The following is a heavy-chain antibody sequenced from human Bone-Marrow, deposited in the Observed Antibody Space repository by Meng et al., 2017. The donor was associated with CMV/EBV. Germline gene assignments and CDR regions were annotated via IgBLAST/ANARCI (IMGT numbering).Heavy chain of an antibody. CDR3: ARDLIAASGKKGFDY. V-gene: IGHV4-39*07. CDR2: IFYNGNT. CDR1: GDSISSSFFY. J-gene: IGHJ4*02. Sequence: SETLSLTCTVSGDSISSSFFYWGWIRQPPGKGLEWIGSIFYNGNTFYNPSLWGRVTISVGTSKKHFSLRLGSVTAADTAVYYCARDLIAASGKKGFDYWGQGKLVTVSS. D-gene: IGHD6-13*01.